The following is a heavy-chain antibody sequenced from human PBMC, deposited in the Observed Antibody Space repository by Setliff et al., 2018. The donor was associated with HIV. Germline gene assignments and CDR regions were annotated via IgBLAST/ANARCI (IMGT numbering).Heavy chain of an antibody. Sequence: LSLTCAVYGGSFSGYYWSWIRQPPGKGLEWIGEINHSGSTNYNPSLKSRVTISVDMSKNQFSLKLSSVTAADTAVYYCARGSKGGFFDYWGQGTLDTVSS. CDR3: ARGSKGGFFDY. D-gene: IGHD3-16*01. J-gene: IGHJ4*02. V-gene: IGHV4-34*01. CDR1: GGSFSGYY. CDR2: INHSGST.